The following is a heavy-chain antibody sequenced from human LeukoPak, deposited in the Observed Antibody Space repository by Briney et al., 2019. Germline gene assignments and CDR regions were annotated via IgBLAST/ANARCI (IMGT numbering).Heavy chain of an antibody. V-gene: IGHV3-11*06. J-gene: IGHJ4*02. D-gene: IGHD4-17*01. Sequence: PGGSLRLSCAASGFTFSDYYMSWIRQAPGKGLEWVSSISSSSSYIYYADSVKGRFTISRDNAKNSLYLQMNSLRAEDTAVYYCARDVRSYFDYWGQGTLVTVSS. CDR1: GFTFSDYY. CDR2: ISSSSSYI. CDR3: ARDVRSYFDY.